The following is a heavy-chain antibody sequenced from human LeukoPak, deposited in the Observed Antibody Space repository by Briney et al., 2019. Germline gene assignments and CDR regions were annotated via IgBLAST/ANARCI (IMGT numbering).Heavy chain of an antibody. CDR3: ARDYYYYDSGSYYSNIAN. V-gene: IGHV3-7*01. D-gene: IGHD3-10*01. CDR1: GFTFSIYW. CDR2: IKEDGSEK. Sequence: GGSLRLSCAASGFTFSIYWMSWVRQAPGRGLEWVANIKEDGSEKYYVDSVKGRFTISRDNAKNSPFLQMNSLRVEDTAVYYCARDYYYYDSGSYYSNIANWGQGTLVTVSS. J-gene: IGHJ4*02.